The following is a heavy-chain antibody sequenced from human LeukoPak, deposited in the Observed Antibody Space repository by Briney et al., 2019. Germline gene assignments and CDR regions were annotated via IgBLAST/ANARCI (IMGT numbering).Heavy chain of an antibody. CDR3: AGTKTAPNWFDP. V-gene: IGHV3-74*01. CDR2: INSDGRST. D-gene: IGHD1-1*01. J-gene: IGHJ5*02. CDR1: GFTFSSYW. Sequence: GGSLRLSCAASGFTFSSYWMHCVRHAPGKGLVWVSRINSDGRSTIYADSVKGRFTISRDNAKNTLYLQMNSLRAEDTAVYYCAGTKTAPNWFDPWGQGTLVTVSS.